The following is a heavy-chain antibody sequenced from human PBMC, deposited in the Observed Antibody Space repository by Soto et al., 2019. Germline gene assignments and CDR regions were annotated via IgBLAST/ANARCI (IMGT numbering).Heavy chain of an antibody. J-gene: IGHJ4*01. V-gene: IGHV3-15*07. D-gene: IGHD3-16*01. Sequence: WGSLRLSCAASGCIFRNAWINWVRQAPGKGLEWVGRIKSKVDGGTSDFAAPVKDRFAISRDDSKNIVYLEMNGLKTEDTAMYYCTTDSYMTTVIVRFDYWGHGTQVTVSS. CDR3: TTDSYMTTVIVRFDY. CDR1: GCIFRNAW. CDR2: IKSKVDGGTS.